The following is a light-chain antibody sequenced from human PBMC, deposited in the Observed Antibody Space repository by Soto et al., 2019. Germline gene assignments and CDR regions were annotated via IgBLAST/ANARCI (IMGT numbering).Light chain of an antibody. V-gene: IGKV3-15*01. J-gene: IGKJ2*01. CDR1: QSVSSN. CDR2: GAS. Sequence: EIVMTQSPATLSVSPGERATLSCRASQSVSSNLAWYQQKPGQAPRLLIYGASTRATGIPARFSGSGSGTEFTLTISSLQSEDFAGYYCQKYNNWPLYTFGQGTKLQIK. CDR3: QKYNNWPLYT.